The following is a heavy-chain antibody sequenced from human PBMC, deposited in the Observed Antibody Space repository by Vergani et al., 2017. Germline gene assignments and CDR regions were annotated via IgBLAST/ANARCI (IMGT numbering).Heavy chain of an antibody. CDR1: GFSFPGYA. Sequence: EVQLLESGGGLVQPGGSLRLSCEASGFSFPGYAMTWVRQAPGKGLEWVSISSDNSGTTYYADSVKGRFTISRDNSKDTLYLQMNSLRAEDTAVYYCARGYCTYAIRRRKVDSWGQGTLVTVSS. CDR3: ARGYCTYAIRRRKVDS. D-gene: IGHD2-8*01. J-gene: IGHJ4*02. CDR2: SSDNSGTT. V-gene: IGHV3-23*01.